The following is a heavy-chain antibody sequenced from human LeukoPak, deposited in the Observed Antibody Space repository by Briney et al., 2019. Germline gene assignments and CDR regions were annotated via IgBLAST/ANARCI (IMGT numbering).Heavy chain of an antibody. CDR2: ISGSGGST. Sequence: GGSLRPSCAASGFTFSSYAMSWVRQAPGKGLEWVSAISGSGGSTYYADSVKGRFTISRDNSKNTLYLQMNSLRAEDTAVYYCAKTRGLYYYDSSGYHDYWGQGTLVTVSS. D-gene: IGHD3-22*01. J-gene: IGHJ4*02. V-gene: IGHV3-23*01. CDR3: AKTRGLYYYDSSGYHDY. CDR1: GFTFSSYA.